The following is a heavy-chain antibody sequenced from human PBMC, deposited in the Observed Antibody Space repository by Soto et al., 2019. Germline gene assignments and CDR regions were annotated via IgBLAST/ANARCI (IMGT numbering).Heavy chain of an antibody. D-gene: IGHD3-9*01. Sequence: XSLRLSSAASGVTFSSYAMRWIPQAPGKGLEWVSAISGSGGSTYYADSVKGRFTISRDNSKNTLYLQMNSLRAEDTAVYYCHDILTGYYPPLAYWGQGTLVTVSS. CDR1: GVTFSSYA. V-gene: IGHV3-23*01. J-gene: IGHJ4*02. CDR3: HDILTGYYPPLAY. CDR2: ISGSGGST.